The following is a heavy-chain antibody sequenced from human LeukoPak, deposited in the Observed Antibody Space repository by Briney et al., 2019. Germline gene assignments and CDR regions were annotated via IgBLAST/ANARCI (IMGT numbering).Heavy chain of an antibody. CDR1: GFSFRKND. Sequence: PGGSLRLSCAASGFSFRKNDMHWVRQRTGKGLEWVSGIGNAGDTNYAGSVKGRFTISREMAKNSLYLQMNSLRAEDAAVYYCAKLTGGSGSYLDYWGQGTLVTVSS. D-gene: IGHD1-26*01. CDR2: IGNAGDT. V-gene: IGHV3-13*01. J-gene: IGHJ4*02. CDR3: AKLTGGSGSYLDY.